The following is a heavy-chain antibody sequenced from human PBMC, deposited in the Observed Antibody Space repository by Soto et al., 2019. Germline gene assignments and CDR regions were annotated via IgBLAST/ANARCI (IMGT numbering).Heavy chain of an antibody. CDR1: GGTFSSYA. CDR2: IIPIFGTA. D-gene: IGHD3-10*01. CDR3: ASLYGSGSYYLYSYYGMDX. J-gene: IGHJ6*02. Sequence: SVKVSSKASGGTFSSYAISWVRQAPGQGLEWMGVIIPIFGTANYAQKFQGRVTITAEESKSTAYMELSSLRSEETAVYYCASLYGSGSYYLYSYYGMDXWGQGTMVTVS. V-gene: IGHV1-69*13.